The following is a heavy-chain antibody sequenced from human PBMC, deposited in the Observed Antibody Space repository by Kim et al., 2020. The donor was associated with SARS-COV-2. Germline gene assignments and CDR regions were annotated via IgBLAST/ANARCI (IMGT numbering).Heavy chain of an antibody. CDR2: IHTSGSN. CDR1: GVSISSYY. J-gene: IGHJ4*02. Sequence: SETLSLTCTASGVSISSYYWSWIRQPAGKGLEWVGRIHTSGSNNDNPSLKSRVTMSVDTTKNQFSQKLSSGTAADTAVYYCARTLGGPRQCGVMDYWGQGSLVTVSS. V-gene: IGHV4-4*07. D-gene: IGHD3-16*01. CDR3: ARTLGGPRQCGVMDY.